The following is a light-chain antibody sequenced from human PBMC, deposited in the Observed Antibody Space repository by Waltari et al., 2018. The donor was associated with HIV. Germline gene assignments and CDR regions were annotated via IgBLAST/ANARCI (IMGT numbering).Light chain of an antibody. V-gene: IGLV2-23*02. Sequence: QSALTQPASVSGSPGQSITTSCTGTSSDVGSYNLFSWYQQHPGKAPKLMIYEVTKRPSGVSNRFSGSKSGNTASLTISGLQAEDEADYFCCSYAGSSTLVFGGGTKLTVL. CDR1: SSDVGSYNL. J-gene: IGLJ2*01. CDR3: CSYAGSSTLV. CDR2: EVT.